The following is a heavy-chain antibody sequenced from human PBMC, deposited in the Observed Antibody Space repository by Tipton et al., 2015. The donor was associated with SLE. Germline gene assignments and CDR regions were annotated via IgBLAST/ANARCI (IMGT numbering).Heavy chain of an antibody. D-gene: IGHD3-22*01. Sequence: GSLRLSCAASGFTFSSYWMSWVRQAPGKGLEWVANIKQDGSEKYYVDSVKGRFTISRDNAKNSLYLQMNSLRAEDTAVYYCAKALRDSSLYYMDVWGKGTTVTVSS. CDR3: AKALRDSSLYYMDV. CDR2: IKQDGSEK. CDR1: GFTFSSYW. V-gene: IGHV3-7*03. J-gene: IGHJ6*03.